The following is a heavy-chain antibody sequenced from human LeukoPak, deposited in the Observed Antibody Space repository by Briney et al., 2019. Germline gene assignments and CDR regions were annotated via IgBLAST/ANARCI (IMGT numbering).Heavy chain of an antibody. V-gene: IGHV3-30*18. CDR1: GFTFSRHG. CDR3: AKAGYSSSWYDY. Sequence: GGSLRLSCAASGFTFSRHGMHWVRQAPGKGLEWVAVISYDGSNKHYADSVKGRFTISRDNSKNTLYLQMNSLRAEDTAVYYCAKAGYSSSWYDYWGQGTLVTVSS. J-gene: IGHJ4*02. D-gene: IGHD6-13*01. CDR2: ISYDGSNK.